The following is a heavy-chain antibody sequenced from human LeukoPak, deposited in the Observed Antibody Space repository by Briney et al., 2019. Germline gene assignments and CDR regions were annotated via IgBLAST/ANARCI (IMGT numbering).Heavy chain of an antibody. CDR3: GRVKEASAFDI. Sequence: GGSLRLSCAASGFTFSSYEMNWVRQAPGKGLEWVSGISGSGGATYYADSVKGRFTISRDNAKNSLYLQMNSLRAEDTAVYYCGRVKEASAFDIWGQGTMVTVSS. CDR1: GFTFSSYE. V-gene: IGHV3-48*03. CDR2: ISGSGGAT. D-gene: IGHD5-12*01. J-gene: IGHJ3*02.